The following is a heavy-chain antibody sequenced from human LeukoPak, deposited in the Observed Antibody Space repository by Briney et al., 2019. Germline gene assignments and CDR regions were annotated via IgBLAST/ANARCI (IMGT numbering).Heavy chain of an antibody. CDR2: IYYSGST. CDR3: ARDWVPAIFAVAHAFDI. Sequence: SETLSLTCTVSGGSISSYYWSWIRQPPGKGLEWIGYIYYSGSTNYNPSLKSRLTISVDTSKNQLFLRLGSVTAADTAVYYCARDWVPAIFAVAHAFDIWGQGTVVTVSS. CDR1: GGSISSYY. J-gene: IGHJ3*02. V-gene: IGHV4-59*01. D-gene: IGHD3-3*01.